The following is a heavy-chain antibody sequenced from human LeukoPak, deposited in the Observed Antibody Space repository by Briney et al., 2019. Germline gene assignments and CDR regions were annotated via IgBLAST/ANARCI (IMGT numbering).Heavy chain of an antibody. CDR3: SGLPRYNWNEALDY. D-gene: IGHD1-20*01. CDR2: TNPNSSGT. V-gene: IGHV1-2*02. CDR1: GYTFTDYY. J-gene: IGHJ4*02. Sequence: ASVTVSCKASGYTFTDYYMHWVRPAPGQGLEWMGWTNPNSSGTKYAQTFQGRVTMTTDPSINTAYTVLTRLTYDDTAVYYCSGLPRYNWNEALDYWGQGTLVTVSS.